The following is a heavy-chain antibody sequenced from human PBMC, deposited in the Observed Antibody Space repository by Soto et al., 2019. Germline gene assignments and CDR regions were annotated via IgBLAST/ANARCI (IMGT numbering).Heavy chain of an antibody. CDR3: ATVTSYPPGIH. V-gene: IGHV3-21*01. CDR2: ISSSSSYI. J-gene: IGHJ4*02. D-gene: IGHD3-10*01. CDR1: GFMFSSYT. Sequence: GGSLRLSCAASGFMFSSYTMNWVRQAPGKGLEWVSSISSSSSYIYYADSVKGRFTISRDNAKNSLYLQMSSLRADDTAVYYCATVTSYPPGIHWGQGTLVTVSS.